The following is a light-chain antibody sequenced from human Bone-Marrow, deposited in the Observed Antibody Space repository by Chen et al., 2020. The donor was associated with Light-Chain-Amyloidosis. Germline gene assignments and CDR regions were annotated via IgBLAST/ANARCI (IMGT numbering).Light chain of an antibody. CDR1: SGDVGGYDY. Sequence: QSALTQPPSASGSPVQSVTISCTGTSGDVGGYDYVSWYQQHPGKAPKLLIYDVTNRPSGVPARFAGSKSGNTASLSVSWLQAEDEDDYYCCSYAGSNNFYVFGTGAKVSVL. CDR3: CSYAGSNNFYV. CDR2: DVT. J-gene: IGLJ1*01. V-gene: IGLV2-8*01.